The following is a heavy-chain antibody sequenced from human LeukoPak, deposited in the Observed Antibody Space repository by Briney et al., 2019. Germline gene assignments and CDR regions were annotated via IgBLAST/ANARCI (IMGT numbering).Heavy chain of an antibody. D-gene: IGHD4-23*01. V-gene: IGHV3-23*01. J-gene: IGHJ4*02. CDR3: AKNAGYSPFDY. Sequence: PGGSLRLSCVASGFPFRTSAMTWVRQSPGKGLKWVSGFSAHGNTYYADSVKGRFNISRDISKNTLYLQLNSLGAEDTAVYYCAKNAGYSPFDYWGQGTLVTVSS. CDR1: GFPFRTSA. CDR2: FSAHGNT.